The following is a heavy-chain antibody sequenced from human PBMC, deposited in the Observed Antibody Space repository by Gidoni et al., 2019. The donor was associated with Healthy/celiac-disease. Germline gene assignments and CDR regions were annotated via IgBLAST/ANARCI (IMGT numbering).Heavy chain of an antibody. CDR2: IKSEGSST. Sequence: EVQLVESGGGLVQTGGSLRLPCAASGFPFSSYWMHWVRQAPGKGLVWVSRIKSEGSSTSYADSVKGRFTISRDNAKNTLYLQMNSLRAEDTAVYYCASGGIYCSGGSCYSGNWFDPWGQGTLVTVSS. V-gene: IGHV3-74*01. CDR3: ASGGIYCSGGSCYSGNWFDP. CDR1: GFPFSSYW. D-gene: IGHD2-15*01. J-gene: IGHJ5*02.